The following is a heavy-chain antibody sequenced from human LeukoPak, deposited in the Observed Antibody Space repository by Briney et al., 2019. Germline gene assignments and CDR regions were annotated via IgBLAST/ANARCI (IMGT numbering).Heavy chain of an antibody. V-gene: IGHV3-23*01. CDR2: LSGSGGST. CDR3: AKTRTEMAATPDDC. D-gene: IGHD5-24*01. CDR1: GFTFSSYA. J-gene: IGHJ4*02. Sequence: GGSLRLSCAASGFTFSSYAMSWVRQAPGKGLEWVSGLSGSGGSTYYADSVKGRFTISRDNSKSTLYLQMNSLRAEDTAVYYCAKTRTEMAATPDDCWGQGTLVTVSS.